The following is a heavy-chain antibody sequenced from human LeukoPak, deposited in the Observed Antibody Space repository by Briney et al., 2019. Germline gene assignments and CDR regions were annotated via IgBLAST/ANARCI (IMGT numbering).Heavy chain of an antibody. D-gene: IGHD3-22*01. CDR2: IYYSGST. CDR1: GGSISSYY. V-gene: IGHV4-59*01. J-gene: IGHJ3*02. Sequence: SETLSLTCTVSGGSISSYYWSWIRQPPGKGLEWIGYIYYSGSTNYNPSLKSRVIISVDTSKNQFSPKLSSVTAADTAVYYCATSYYYDSTGYFDDTFDIWGQGTMVTVSS. CDR3: ATSYYYDSTGYFDDTFDI.